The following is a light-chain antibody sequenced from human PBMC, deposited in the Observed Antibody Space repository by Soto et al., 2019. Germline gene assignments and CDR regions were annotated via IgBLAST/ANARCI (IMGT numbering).Light chain of an antibody. CDR2: DVS. Sequence: QSALTQPRSVSGSPGQSVTISCTGTSSDVGGYNYVSWYQQHPGKAPKLMIYDVSTRPSGVPDRFSVSKSGNPASLTISGLKAEDEADYYCCSYAGSYTFGVFGTGTKVTVL. J-gene: IGLJ1*01. CDR3: CSYAGSYTFGV. CDR1: SSDVGGYNY. V-gene: IGLV2-11*01.